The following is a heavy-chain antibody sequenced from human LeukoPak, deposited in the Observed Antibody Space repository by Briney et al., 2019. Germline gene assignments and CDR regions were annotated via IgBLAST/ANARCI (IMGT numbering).Heavy chain of an antibody. CDR2: IYSSDGT. J-gene: IGHJ4*02. Sequence: PGGSLRLSCAASGFIVSTNYITWVRQDPGKGLEWVSVIYSSDGTSYADSVKGRFTISRDNSKNTVYLQMNSLRAEDTAVYYCARGPGGDTVWGQGTLVTVSS. CDR1: GFIVSTNY. V-gene: IGHV3-66*01. CDR3: ARGPGGDTV. D-gene: IGHD2-8*02.